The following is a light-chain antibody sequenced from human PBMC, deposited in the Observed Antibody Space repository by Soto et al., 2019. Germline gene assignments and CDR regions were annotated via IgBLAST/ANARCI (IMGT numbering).Light chain of an antibody. J-gene: IGKJ1*01. CDR3: QQRSNWPPWT. Sequence: EIVLTQSPATLYLSPGERATLSCRASQSVSSYLAWYQQKPGQAPRLLIYDASNRATGIPARFSGSGSGTDFTLAISSLEPEDFAFYYCQQRSNWPPWTFGQGTKVEIK. CDR2: DAS. CDR1: QSVSSY. V-gene: IGKV3-11*01.